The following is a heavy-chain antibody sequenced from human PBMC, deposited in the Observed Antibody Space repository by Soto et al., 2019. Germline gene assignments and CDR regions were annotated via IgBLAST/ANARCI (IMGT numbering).Heavy chain of an antibody. D-gene: IGHD1-26*01. CDR2: INPYNDDT. V-gene: IGHV1-18*04. CDR3: ARDWGSGSYLDYFDY. CDR1: GYTFSSYG. J-gene: IGHJ4*02. Sequence: QVQLVQSAAEVRKPGASVKVSCKASGYTFSSYGITWVRQAPGQGLEWLGWINPYNDDTNYAQKFQGRVTMTTDTSTSTAYMEVMSLRSDDTAVYFCARDWGSGSYLDYFDYWGQGTLVTVSS.